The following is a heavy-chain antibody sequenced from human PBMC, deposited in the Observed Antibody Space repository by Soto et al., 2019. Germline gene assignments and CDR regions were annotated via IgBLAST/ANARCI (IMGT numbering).Heavy chain of an antibody. Sequence: EVRLLESGGGLVQPGGSLTLSCATSGFTFNNYSMSWVRQAPGKGLEWVSSINRGGGPYYADSVKGRFTISRDNSKNMLYLRMNSLRADDTAVYFCARVDGPLPVTLLGFWGQGALVTVSS. CDR2: INRGGGP. CDR1: GFTFNNYS. V-gene: IGHV3-23*01. J-gene: IGHJ4*02. D-gene: IGHD3-3*01. CDR3: ARVDGPLPVTLLGF.